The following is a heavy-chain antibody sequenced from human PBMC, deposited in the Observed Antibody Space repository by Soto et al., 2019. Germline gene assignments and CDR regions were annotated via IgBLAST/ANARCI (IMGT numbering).Heavy chain of an antibody. J-gene: IGHJ6*02. CDR1: GYTFTSYA. CDR3: ARDLYSSGWYYYYYGMDV. Sequence: ASVKVSCKASGYTFTSYAMHWVRQAPGQRLEWMGWINAGNGNTKYSQKFQGRVTITRDTSASTAYMELSSLRSEDTAVYYCARDLYSSGWYYYYYGMDVWGQGTTVTVSS. V-gene: IGHV1-3*01. CDR2: INAGNGNT. D-gene: IGHD6-19*01.